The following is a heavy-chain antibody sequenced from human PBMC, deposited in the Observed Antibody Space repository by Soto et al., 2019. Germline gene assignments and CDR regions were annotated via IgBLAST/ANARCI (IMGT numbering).Heavy chain of an antibody. CDR2: IYYSGST. CDR3: ARHVGLVDYFDY. J-gene: IGHJ4*02. D-gene: IGHD3-9*01. CDR1: GGSISSGIYY. Sequence: PSETLSLTCTVSGGSISSGIYYWGWIRQPPGKGLEWIGSIYYSGSTYYNPSLKSRVTISVDTSKNQFSLKLSSVTAADAAVYYCARHVGLVDYFDYWGQGTLVTVSS. V-gene: IGHV4-39*01.